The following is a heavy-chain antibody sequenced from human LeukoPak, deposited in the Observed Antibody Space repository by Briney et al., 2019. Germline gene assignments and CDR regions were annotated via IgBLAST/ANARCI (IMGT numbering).Heavy chain of an antibody. D-gene: IGHD2-2*01. Sequence: GGSLRLSCVASGFTFSSYGMNWVRQAPGKGLEWVSSISSSGSYIHYADSVKGRFTISRDNAKKSLYLQMNSLRAEDTALYYCAKGLPALDSWGQGTLVTVSS. CDR3: AKGLPALDS. J-gene: IGHJ4*02. CDR1: GFTFSSYG. CDR2: ISSSGSYI. V-gene: IGHV3-21*04.